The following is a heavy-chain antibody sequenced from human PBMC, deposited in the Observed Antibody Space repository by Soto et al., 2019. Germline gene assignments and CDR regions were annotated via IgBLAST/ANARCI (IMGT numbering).Heavy chain of an antibody. J-gene: IGHJ4*02. CDR2: IYWDDDK. CDR3: PQQRYGEFDY. CDR1: GFSLSTSGVG. Sequence: QITLKESGPRLVKPKQTLTLTCTFSGFSLSTSGVGVGWIRQPPGKALEWLALIYWDDDKRYSPSLKSRLTITRDTSKNQVVLTMTTMDPVDTATYYCPQQRYGEFDYRGQGTLVTVST. D-gene: IGHD2-15*01. V-gene: IGHV2-5*02.